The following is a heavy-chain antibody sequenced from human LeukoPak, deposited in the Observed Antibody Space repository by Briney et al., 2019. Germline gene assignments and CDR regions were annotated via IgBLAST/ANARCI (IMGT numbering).Heavy chain of an antibody. CDR1: GYTFTGYY. V-gene: IGHV1-2*02. J-gene: IGHJ4*02. CDR3: ARGSDYGSGSVLIDY. CDR2: INPNSGGT. Sequence: ASVEVSCKASGYTFTGYYMHWVRQAPGQGLEWMGWINPNSGGTNYAQKFQGRVTMTRDTSISTAYMELSRLRSDDTAVYYCARGSDYGSGSVLIDYWGQGTLVTVSS. D-gene: IGHD3-10*01.